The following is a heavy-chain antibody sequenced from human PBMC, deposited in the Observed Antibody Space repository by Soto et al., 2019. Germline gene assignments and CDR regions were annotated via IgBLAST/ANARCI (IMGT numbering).Heavy chain of an antibody. V-gene: IGHV4-31*03. D-gene: IGHD2-2*01. CDR2: IYYSGST. Sequence: SETLSLTCTVSGGSISSGGYYWSWIRQHPGKGLEWIGYIYYSGSTYYNPSLKSRVTISVDTSKNQFSLKLSSVTAADTAVYYCARFLPRAPHIYCSSTSCPARSDAFDIWGQGTMVTVSS. CDR3: ARFLPRAPHIYCSSTSCPARSDAFDI. J-gene: IGHJ3*02. CDR1: GGSISSGGYY.